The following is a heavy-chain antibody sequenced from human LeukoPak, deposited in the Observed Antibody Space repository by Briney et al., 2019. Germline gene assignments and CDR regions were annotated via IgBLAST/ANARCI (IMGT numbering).Heavy chain of an antibody. D-gene: IGHD6-6*01. Sequence: GRSLRLSCAASGFTFSSYGMHWVRQAPGKGLEWVAVIWYDGSNEYYADSVKGRFTISRDNSKNTLYLQMNSLRAEDTAVYYCARGYSSSSYWGQGTLVTVSS. CDR1: GFTFSSYG. CDR3: ARGYSSSSY. V-gene: IGHV3-33*01. J-gene: IGHJ4*02. CDR2: IWYDGSNE.